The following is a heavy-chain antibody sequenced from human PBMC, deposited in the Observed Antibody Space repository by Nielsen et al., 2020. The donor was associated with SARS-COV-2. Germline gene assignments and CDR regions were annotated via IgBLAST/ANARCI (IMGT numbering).Heavy chain of an antibody. CDR1: GFTFGSYG. Sequence: GGSLRLSCAASGFTFGSYGMHWVRQAPCKGLEWLAVIWYDGSEIYYADSVNGRFTISRDTSKNTLYLQMNSLRVEDTAVYYCTRAPYSSGDLDFWGQGTLVTVSS. J-gene: IGHJ4*02. CDR2: IWYDGSEI. V-gene: IGHV3-33*01. CDR3: TRAPYSSGDLDF. D-gene: IGHD6-25*01.